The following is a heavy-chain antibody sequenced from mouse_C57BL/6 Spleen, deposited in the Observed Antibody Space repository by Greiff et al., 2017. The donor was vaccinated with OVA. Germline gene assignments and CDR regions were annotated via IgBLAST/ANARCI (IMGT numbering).Heavy chain of an antibody. J-gene: IGHJ1*03. V-gene: IGHV6-3*01. CDR3: TGGGPHYYGSSYDWYFDV. CDR1: GFTFSNYW. CDR2: IRLKSDNYAT. D-gene: IGHD1-1*01. Sequence: EVMLVESGGGLVQPGGSMKLSCVASGFTFSNYWMNWVRQSPEKGLEWVAQIRLKSDNYATHYAESVKGRFTISRDDSKSSVYLQMNNLRAEDTGIYYCTGGGPHYYGSSYDWYFDVWGTGTTVTVSS.